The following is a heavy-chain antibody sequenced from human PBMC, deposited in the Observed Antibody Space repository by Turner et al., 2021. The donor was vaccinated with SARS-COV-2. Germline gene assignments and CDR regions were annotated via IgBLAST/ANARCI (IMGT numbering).Heavy chain of an antibody. CDR1: GFTFSSYS. J-gene: IGHJ5*02. Sequence: EVQLVESGGGLVKPGGSLRLSWAASGFTFSSYSMNWVRQAPGKGLEWVSSISSSSSYIYYADSVKGRFTISRDNAKNSLYLQMNSLRAEDTAVYYCARDCSTTTCEAWGQGTLVTVSS. D-gene: IGHD2-2*01. CDR3: ARDCSTTTCEA. V-gene: IGHV3-21*01. CDR2: ISSSSSYI.